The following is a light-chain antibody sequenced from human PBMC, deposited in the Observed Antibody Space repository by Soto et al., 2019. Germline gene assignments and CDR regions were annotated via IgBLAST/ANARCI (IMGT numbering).Light chain of an antibody. CDR1: SSNIGAGYD. V-gene: IGLV1-40*01. J-gene: IGLJ1*01. Sequence: QSVLTQPPSVSGAPGQRVTISCTGSSSNIGAGYDVHWYQQLPGKAPKLLIFGNNNRPLGVPDRFSGSKSGTSASLAITGLQPEEEAAYYFQSYDNRSDYVFATGTKLTVL. CDR2: GNN. CDR3: QSYDNRSDYV.